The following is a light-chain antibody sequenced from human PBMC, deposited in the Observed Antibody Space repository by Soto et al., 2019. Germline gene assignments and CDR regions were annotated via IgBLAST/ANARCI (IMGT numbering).Light chain of an antibody. CDR3: QTWGSGIWV. Sequence: QSVLTQSPSASASLGASVKLTCTLSRGHRTYDIAWHQHRPDKGPRFLMKLSYDGSHTKGDGIPDRFSGSSSGAERFLTISSLQSEDEADYFCQTWGSGIWVFGGGTKVTVL. CDR2: LSYDGSH. CDR1: RGHRTYD. V-gene: IGLV4-69*01. J-gene: IGLJ3*02.